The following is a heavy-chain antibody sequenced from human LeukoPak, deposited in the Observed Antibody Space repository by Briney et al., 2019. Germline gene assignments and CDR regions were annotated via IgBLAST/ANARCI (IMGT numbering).Heavy chain of an antibody. CDR3: ATHYDILTGRFDY. V-gene: IGHV1-69*06. CDR2: IIPIFGTA. J-gene: IGHJ4*02. CDR1: GGTFSSYA. Sequence: SVKVSCKASGGTFSSYAISWVRQAPGQGLEWMGGIIPIFGTANYAQKFQGRVTITADKSTRTAYMELSSLRSEDTAVYYCATHYDILTGRFDYWGQGTLVTVSS. D-gene: IGHD3-9*01.